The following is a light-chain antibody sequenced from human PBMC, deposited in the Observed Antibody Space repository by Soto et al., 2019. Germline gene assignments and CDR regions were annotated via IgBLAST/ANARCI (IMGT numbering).Light chain of an antibody. CDR1: QSVSSY. CDR3: QQSGNWPPT. Sequence: EIVLTQSPATLSLSPGERATLSCRASQSVSSYVAWYQQKPGQAPRLLIYDASERATGIPARFSGSGSGTDFTLTVSSLEPEDFAVYHCQQSGNWPPTFGGGTKVAIK. CDR2: DAS. J-gene: IGKJ4*01. V-gene: IGKV3-11*01.